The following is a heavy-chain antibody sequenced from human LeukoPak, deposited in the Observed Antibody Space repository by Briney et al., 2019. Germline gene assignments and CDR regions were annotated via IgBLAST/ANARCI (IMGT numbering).Heavy chain of an antibody. CDR3: ASGRYTFVY. Sequence: GGSLRLSCAASGFTFSTYWMSWVRQAPGKGLERVANIKQDGRKKYYVDSLKGRFTISSDNAENSLSLQMNSLRAEDTAVYYCASGRYTFVYWGQGTLVTVSS. D-gene: IGHD2-2*02. CDR2: IKQDGRKK. J-gene: IGHJ4*02. CDR1: GFTFSTYW. V-gene: IGHV3-7*01.